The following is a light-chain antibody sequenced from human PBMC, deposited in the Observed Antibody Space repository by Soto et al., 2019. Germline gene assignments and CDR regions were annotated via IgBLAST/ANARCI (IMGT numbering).Light chain of an antibody. V-gene: IGKV3-20*01. J-gene: IGKJ1*01. Sequence: EIVLTQSPGTLSVSPGERATVSCRASQTVSSGFLAWYQQKVGQAPRLLIYGASTRATGIPDRFSGSGSGTDFTLTISRLEPEDFAVYYCQQYGSSPQTFGQGTKVDIK. CDR3: QQYGSSPQT. CDR2: GAS. CDR1: QTVSSGF.